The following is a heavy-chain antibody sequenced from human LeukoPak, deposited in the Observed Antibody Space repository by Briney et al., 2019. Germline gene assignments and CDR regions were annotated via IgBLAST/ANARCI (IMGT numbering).Heavy chain of an antibody. CDR3: ASQEGLRDAFDI. J-gene: IGHJ3*02. CDR1: GGSISSSSYY. Sequence: PSETLSLTCTVSGGSISSSSYYWGWIRQPPGKGLEWIGSIYYSGSTYYNPSLKSRVTISVDTSKNQFSLKLSSVTAADTAVYYCASQEGLRDAFDIWGQGTMVTVSS. D-gene: IGHD5-12*01. V-gene: IGHV4-39*07. CDR2: IYYSGST.